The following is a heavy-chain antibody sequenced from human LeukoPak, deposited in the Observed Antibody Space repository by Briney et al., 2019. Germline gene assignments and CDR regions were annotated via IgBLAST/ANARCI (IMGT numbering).Heavy chain of an antibody. CDR3: AKDIVRYCSSTSCYSPIDV. V-gene: IGHV3-9*01. J-gene: IGHJ6*03. CDR1: GFTFDDYA. CDR2: IIWNSGSI. Sequence: GGSLRLSCAASGFTFDDYAMHWVRQAPGKGLEWVSGIIWNSGSIGYADSVKGRFTISRDNAKNSLYLQMNSLRAEDTALYYCAKDIVRYCSSTSCYSPIDVSGKGTTVTVSS. D-gene: IGHD2-2*02.